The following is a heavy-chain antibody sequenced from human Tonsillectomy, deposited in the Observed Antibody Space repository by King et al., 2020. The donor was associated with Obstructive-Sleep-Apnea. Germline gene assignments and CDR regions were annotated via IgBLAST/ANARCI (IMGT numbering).Heavy chain of an antibody. D-gene: IGHD3-3*01. J-gene: IGHJ5*02. V-gene: IGHV4-39*07. CDR1: GGPISSSSYY. Sequence: QLQESGPGLVKPSETLSLTCTVSGGPISSSSYYWGWIRQPPRKGLEWIGRIYYIGSTYYNPSLKSRGTIPVDTSKNQYSLKLSSVTAADTAVYYCASGRDYDLWSGYWFDPWGQGTLVTVSS. CDR2: IYYIGST. CDR3: ASGRDYDLWSGYWFDP.